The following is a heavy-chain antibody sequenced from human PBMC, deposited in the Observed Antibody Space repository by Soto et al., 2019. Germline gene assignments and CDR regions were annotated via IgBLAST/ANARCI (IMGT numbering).Heavy chain of an antibody. CDR3: AKVTRYYYDSSGYYYDY. CDR1: GFTFSSYA. V-gene: IGHV3-23*01. CDR2: ISGSGGST. Sequence: GGSLRLSCAASGFTFSSYAMSWVRQAPGKGLEWVSAISGSGGSTYYADSVKGRFTISRDNSKNTLYLQMNSLRAEDTAVYYCAKVTRYYYDSSGYYYDYWGQGTLVTVSS. J-gene: IGHJ4*02. D-gene: IGHD3-22*01.